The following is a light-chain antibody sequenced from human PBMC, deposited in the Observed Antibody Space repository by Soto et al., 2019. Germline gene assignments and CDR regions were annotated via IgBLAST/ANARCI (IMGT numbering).Light chain of an antibody. V-gene: IGKV1-39*01. CDR3: QQTYSSLPIT. Sequence: DIQVTQSPSSLSASVGDRVTITCRTSQNINIFLNWYQQKPGRAPMVVISAASNLESGVPSRFSGSGSGTHFTLTITGLQPEDFATYYCQQTYSSLPITFGQGTRLEIK. J-gene: IGKJ5*01. CDR1: QNINIF. CDR2: AAS.